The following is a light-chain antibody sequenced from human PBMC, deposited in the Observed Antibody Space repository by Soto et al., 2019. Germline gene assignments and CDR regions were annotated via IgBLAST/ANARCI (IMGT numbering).Light chain of an antibody. V-gene: IGKV1-39*01. CDR3: QQSYSTLVT. CDR1: QNISIF. CDR2: TAS. J-gene: IGKJ3*01. Sequence: DIQLTQSPSSLSASVGDRVTITCRASQNISIFLNRYQQKPGKAPKLLIYTASDLDTGVPSRISGGGSGTEFTLSISSLQPEDFATYYCQQSYSTLVTFGPGTKVDIK.